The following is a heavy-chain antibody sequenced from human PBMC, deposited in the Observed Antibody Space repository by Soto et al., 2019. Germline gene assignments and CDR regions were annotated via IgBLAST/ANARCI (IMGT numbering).Heavy chain of an antibody. Sequence: EVQLVESGGGLVQPGGSLRLSCAASGFTFSSYDMHWVRQATGKGLEWVSAIGTAGDTYYPGSVKGRFTISRENAKNPLYLQMNSLRAGDTAVYYCARASLAWSLDPWGQGTLVSVSS. CDR3: ARASLAWSLDP. V-gene: IGHV3-13*04. CDR1: GFTFSSYD. J-gene: IGHJ5*02. CDR2: IGTAGDT. D-gene: IGHD3-3*01.